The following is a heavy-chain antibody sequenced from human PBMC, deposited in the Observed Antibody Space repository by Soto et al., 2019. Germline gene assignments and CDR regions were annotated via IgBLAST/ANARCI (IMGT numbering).Heavy chain of an antibody. CDR2: IIPIFGTT. CDR1: GGTFSNYA. V-gene: IGHV1-69*15. J-gene: IGHJ5*02. D-gene: IGHD5-12*01. CDR3: AKDGGADGYFGNWLDP. Sequence: QVHLVQSGAEVKKPGSSVNVSCKASGGTFSNYAITWVRQAPGQGLEWVGRIIPIFGTTNVAQKFQGRVTITAYXXTXTAYMELSGLRSDDTAVYYCAKDGGADGYFGNWLDPWGQGTLVTVSS.